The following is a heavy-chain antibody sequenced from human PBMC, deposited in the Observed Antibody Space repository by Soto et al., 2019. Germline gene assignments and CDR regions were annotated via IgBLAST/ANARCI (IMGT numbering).Heavy chain of an antibody. J-gene: IGHJ5*02. V-gene: IGHV1-69*13. Sequence: ASVKVSCKASGGTFSSYAISWVRQAPGQGLEWMGGIIPIFGTANYAQKFQGRVTITADESTSTAYMELSSLRSEDTAVYYCARHQVAETRNHRMAPWGQGTLVTVSS. CDR2: IIPIFGTA. CDR1: GGTFSSYA. D-gene: IGHD6-19*01. CDR3: ARHQVAETRNHRMAP.